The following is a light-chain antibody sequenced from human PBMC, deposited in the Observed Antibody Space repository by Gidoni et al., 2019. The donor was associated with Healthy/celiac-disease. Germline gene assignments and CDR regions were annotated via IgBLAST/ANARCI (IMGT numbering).Light chain of an antibody. CDR3: QQSYSTPRT. J-gene: IGKJ1*01. CDR2: AAS. Sequence: DIQMTQSPSSLSASVGDSVTITCRASQSISSSLNWYQQKPGKAPKRLVYAASSSQSRVPSRFSGSGSGTGFTLTISRLQPEDVAAYYCQQSYSTPRTFXRXTKVEIK. V-gene: IGKV1-39*01. CDR1: QSISSS.